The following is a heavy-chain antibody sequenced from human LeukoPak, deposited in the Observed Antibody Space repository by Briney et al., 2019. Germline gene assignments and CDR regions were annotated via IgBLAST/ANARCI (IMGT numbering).Heavy chain of an antibody. Sequence: SETLSLTCTVSGGSISSYYWSWIRQPPGKGLEWIGYIYYSGSTNYNPSLKSRVTISVDTSKNQFSLKLSSVTAADTAVYYCARERKWELLQDELDYWGQGTLVTVSS. CDR1: GGSISSYY. CDR2: IYYSGST. J-gene: IGHJ4*02. V-gene: IGHV4-59*12. D-gene: IGHD1-26*01. CDR3: ARERKWELLQDELDY.